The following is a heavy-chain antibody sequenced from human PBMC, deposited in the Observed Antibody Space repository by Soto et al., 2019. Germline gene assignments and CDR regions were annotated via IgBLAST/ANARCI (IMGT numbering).Heavy chain of an antibody. D-gene: IGHD3-22*01. J-gene: IGHJ3*02. CDR1: GFTFNNYA. CDR2: ISSTGVST. CDR3: AKALYDFDGAFDI. Sequence: GGSLRLSCAASGFTFNNYAMNWVRQAPGKGLNWVSSISSTGVSTYYAHSVRGRFTVSRDYSKNTLYLQMNSLRADDTAVYYCAKALYDFDGAFDIWGQGTMVTVSS. V-gene: IGHV3-23*01.